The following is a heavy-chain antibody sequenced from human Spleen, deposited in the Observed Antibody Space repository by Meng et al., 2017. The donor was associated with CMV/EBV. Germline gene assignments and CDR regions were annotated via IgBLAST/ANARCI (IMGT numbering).Heavy chain of an antibody. Sequence: GESLKISCAASGFTFSSYEMNWVRQAPGKGLEWVSYISSSGSTIYYADSVKGRFTISRDNAKNSLYLQMNSLRAEDTAVYYCAREAVKGATGYFDYWGQGTLVTVSS. CDR1: GFTFSSYE. D-gene: IGHD1-26*01. CDR2: ISSSGSTI. J-gene: IGHJ4*02. CDR3: AREAVKGATGYFDY. V-gene: IGHV3-48*03.